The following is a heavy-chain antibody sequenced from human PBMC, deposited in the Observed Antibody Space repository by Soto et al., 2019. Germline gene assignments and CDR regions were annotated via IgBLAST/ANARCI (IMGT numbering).Heavy chain of an antibody. V-gene: IGHV4-34*01. CDR2: INHSGST. CDR3: ARVRAVAARVGAFDI. J-gene: IGHJ3*02. CDR1: GGSFSGYY. D-gene: IGHD2-15*01. Sequence: PSETLSLTCAVYGGSFSGYYWSWIRQPPGKGLEWIGEINHSGSTNYNPSLKSRVTISVDTSKNQFSLKLSSVTAADTAVYYCARVRAVAARVGAFDIWGQGTMVTVS.